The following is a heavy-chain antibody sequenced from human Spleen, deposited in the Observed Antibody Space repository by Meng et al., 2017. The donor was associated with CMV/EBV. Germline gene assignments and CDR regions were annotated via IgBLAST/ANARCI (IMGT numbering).Heavy chain of an antibody. CDR1: GYSFTSYW. CDR2: IYPGDSDT. D-gene: IGHD6-6*01. J-gene: IGHJ6*02. CDR3: ARSGSSSSGGGYYYYGMDV. V-gene: IGHV5-51*01. Sequence: GGSLRLSCKGSGYSFTSYWIGWVRQMPGKGLEWMGIIYPGDSDTRYIPSFQGQVTISADKSISTAYLQWSSLKASDTAMYYCARSGSSSSGGGYYYYGMDVWGQGTTVTVSS.